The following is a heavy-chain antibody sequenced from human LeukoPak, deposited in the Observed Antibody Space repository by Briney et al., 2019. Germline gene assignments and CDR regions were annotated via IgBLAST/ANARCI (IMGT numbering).Heavy chain of an antibody. D-gene: IGHD3-22*01. V-gene: IGHV4-34*01. CDR2: INHSGST. J-gene: IGHJ4*02. Sequence: SSETLSLTCAVYGGSFSGYYWSWLRQPPGKGLEWLGEINHSGSTNYHPSLKSRVTISVDTSKNQFSLKVSSVTAADTAVYYCARGQIVRDYYDTYGTFDYWGQGTLVTVSS. CDR1: GGSFSGYY. CDR3: ARGQIVRDYYDTYGTFDY.